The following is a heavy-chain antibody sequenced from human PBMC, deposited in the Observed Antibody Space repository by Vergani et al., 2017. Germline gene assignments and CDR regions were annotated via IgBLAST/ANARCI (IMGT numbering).Heavy chain of an antibody. J-gene: IGHJ3*02. CDR3: ATGPPLYSSSWYRRGQNAFDI. V-gene: IGHV1-24*01. D-gene: IGHD6-13*01. Sequence: QVQLVQSGAEVKKPGASVKVSCKVSGYTITELSMHWVRQAPGQGLEWMGGFDPEDGETIYAQKLQGSVTMTEDTSTDTAYMELSSLRSEDTAVYYCATGPPLYSSSWYRRGQNAFDIWGQGTMVTVSS. CDR1: GYTITELS. CDR2: FDPEDGET.